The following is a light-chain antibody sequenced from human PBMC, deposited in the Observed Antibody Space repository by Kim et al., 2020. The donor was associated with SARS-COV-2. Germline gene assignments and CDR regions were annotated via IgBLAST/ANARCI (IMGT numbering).Light chain of an antibody. J-gene: IGKJ1*01. CDR1: LSDSRN. CDR3: QQYSNRVWWT. CDR2: GGS. Sequence: CPGEKVTLSCRASLSDSRNLAWYKQKAGQAPRLILYGGSTRATGIPARFSGSGSGTEFTITISSLQSEDFAYYYCQQYSNRVWWTFGQVTKVDIK. V-gene: IGKV3-15*01.